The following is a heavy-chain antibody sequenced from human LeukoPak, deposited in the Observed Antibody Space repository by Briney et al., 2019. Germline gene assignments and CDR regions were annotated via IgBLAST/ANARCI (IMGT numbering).Heavy chain of an antibody. CDR2: IYYSGST. J-gene: IGHJ5*02. D-gene: IGHD6-13*01. V-gene: IGHV4-30-4*01. CDR1: GGSISSGDYY. Sequence: SSETLSLTCTVSGGSISSGDYYWSWIRQPPGKGLEWIGYIYYSGSTYYNPSLKRRVTISVDTSKNQFSLKLSSVTAADTAVYYCARAGAAGTTRGDNWFDPWGQGTLVTVSS. CDR3: ARAGAAGTTRGDNWFDP.